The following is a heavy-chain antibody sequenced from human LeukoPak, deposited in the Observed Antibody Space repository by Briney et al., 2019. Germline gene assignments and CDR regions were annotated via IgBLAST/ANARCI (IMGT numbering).Heavy chain of an antibody. CDR2: ISYDGSNK. CDR3: AKDLIPKAPRRGYSYGGDY. D-gene: IGHD5-18*01. V-gene: IGHV3-30*18. CDR1: GFTFSSYG. Sequence: GRPLRLSCAASGFTFSSYGMHWVRQAPGKGLEWVAVISYDGSNKYYADSVKGRFTISRDNSKNTLYLQMNSLRAEDTAVYYCAKDLIPKAPRRGYSYGGDYWGQGTLVTVSS. J-gene: IGHJ4*02.